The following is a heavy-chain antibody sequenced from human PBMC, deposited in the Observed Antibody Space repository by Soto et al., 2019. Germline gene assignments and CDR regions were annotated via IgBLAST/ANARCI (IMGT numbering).Heavy chain of an antibody. CDR2: ISSSSSYI. V-gene: IGHV3-21*01. D-gene: IGHD3-9*01. CDR3: ARESKDSYYDILTGSRNWFDP. J-gene: IGHJ5*02. Sequence: GGSLRLSCAASGFTFSSYSMNWVRQAPGKGLEWVSSISSSSSYIYYADSVKGRFTISRDNAKNSLYLQMNSLRAEDTAVYYCARESKDSYYDILTGSRNWFDPWGQGTLVTVSS. CDR1: GFTFSSYS.